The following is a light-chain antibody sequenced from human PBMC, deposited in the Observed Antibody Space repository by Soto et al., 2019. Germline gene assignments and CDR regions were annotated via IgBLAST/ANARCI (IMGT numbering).Light chain of an antibody. CDR3: LRYNAVSQT. J-gene: IGKJ1*01. CDR2: DAS. CDR1: QSMNSW. Sequence: GDRVTITCRASQSMNSWLAWYQQKPGEAPKVLIYDASSLESGVPSRFSGSGSGTEFTLTIGSLQPEDFATSYSLRYNAVSQTFGQGTKV. V-gene: IGKV1-5*01.